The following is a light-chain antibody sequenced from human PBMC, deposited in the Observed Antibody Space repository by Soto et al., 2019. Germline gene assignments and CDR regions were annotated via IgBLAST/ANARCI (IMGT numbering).Light chain of an antibody. CDR1: QSITSW. J-gene: IGKJ1*01. V-gene: IGKV1-5*03. CDR3: QHNNCHWT. Sequence: DIQMTQSPSTLCASVGDRVTIPCRASQSITSWLAWYQQKPGKAPKLMFYKASSLESGVPSMFGGGGAGTEFTLTSSIQQDDVVATYCCQHNNCHWTFGQGTKVDIK. CDR2: KAS.